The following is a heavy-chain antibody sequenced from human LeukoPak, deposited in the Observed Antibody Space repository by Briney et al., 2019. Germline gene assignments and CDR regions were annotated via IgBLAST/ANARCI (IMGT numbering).Heavy chain of an antibody. CDR3: ARQRAHYYDSSGYPNWFDP. CDR1: GFTFSSYG. D-gene: IGHD3-22*01. Sequence: PGGSLRLSCAASGFTFSSYGMHWVRPAPGKGLEWVAVIWYDGSNKYYADSVKGRFTISRDNSKNTLYLQMNSLRAEDTAVYYCARQRAHYYDSSGYPNWFDPWGQGTLVTVSS. CDR2: IWYDGSNK. J-gene: IGHJ5*02. V-gene: IGHV3-33*01.